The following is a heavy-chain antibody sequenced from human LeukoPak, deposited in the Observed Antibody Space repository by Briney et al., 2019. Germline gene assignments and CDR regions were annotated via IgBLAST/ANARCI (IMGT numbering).Heavy chain of an antibody. CDR1: GYSSTNYW. Sequence: GESLKISCKGSGYSSTNYWIGWVRQMPGKGLEWLGVISSADSDTRYSPSFLGHVTMSVDKSINTAYPHWGSLESSDTAMYYCARRGPSRDWFDLWGQGTLVTVSS. D-gene: IGHD2-2*01. CDR2: ISSADSDT. J-gene: IGHJ5*02. V-gene: IGHV5-51*01. CDR3: ARRGPSRDWFDL.